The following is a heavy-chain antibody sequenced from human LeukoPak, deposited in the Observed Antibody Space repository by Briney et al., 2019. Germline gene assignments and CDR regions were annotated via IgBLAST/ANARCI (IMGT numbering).Heavy chain of an antibody. CDR1: GYTFTSYY. CDR2: INPSGGST. V-gene: IGHV1-46*01. CDR3: ARLTGKKAFDI. D-gene: IGHD1-20*01. J-gene: IGHJ3*02. Sequence: ASVKVSFKASGYTFTSYYIHWVRQAPGQGLECMGIINPSGGSTSYAQKLQGRVTMTRDASTSTVYMELSSLRSEDTAVYYCARLTGKKAFDIWGQGTMVTVSS.